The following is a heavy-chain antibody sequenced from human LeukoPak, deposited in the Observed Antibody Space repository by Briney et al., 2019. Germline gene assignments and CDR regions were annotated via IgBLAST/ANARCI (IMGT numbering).Heavy chain of an antibody. CDR3: TNVVGDPAGGEYLQY. CDR1: GFSFSSHG. CDR2: IRSDGSKK. J-gene: IGHJ1*01. V-gene: IGHV3-30*02. Sequence: GGSLRLSCAAFGFSFSSHGMHWVRQAPGKGLEWVAIIRSDGSKKYSADYVKGRFTISRDNSKNTLYLQMDSLRAEDTAVYYCTNVVGDPAGGEYLQYWGQGTLVTVSS. D-gene: IGHD2-21*01.